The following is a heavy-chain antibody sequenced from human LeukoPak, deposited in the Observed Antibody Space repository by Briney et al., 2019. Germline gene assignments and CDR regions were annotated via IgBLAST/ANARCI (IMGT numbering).Heavy chain of an antibody. D-gene: IGHD5-24*01. CDR1: GFTFSSYA. J-gene: IGHJ4*02. Sequence: GGYLRLSCAASGFTFSSYAMSWVRQAPGKGLEWVSAISGSGGSTYYADSVKGRFTISRDNSKNTLYLQMNSLRAEDTAVYYCAKWTPFWMATTSLDYWGQGTLVTVSS. CDR2: ISGSGGST. CDR3: AKWTPFWMATTSLDY. V-gene: IGHV3-23*01.